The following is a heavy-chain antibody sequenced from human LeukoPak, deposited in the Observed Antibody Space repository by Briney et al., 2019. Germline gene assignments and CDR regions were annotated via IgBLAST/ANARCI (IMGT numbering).Heavy chain of an antibody. CDR3: ASSGPTFDY. CDR1: GFTSSSYW. CDR2: IKQDGSEK. Sequence: GGSLRLSCAASGFTSSSYWMSWVRQAPGKGLEWVANIKQDGSEKYYVDSVKGRFTISRDNAKNSLYLQMNSLRAEDTAVYYCASSGPTFDYWGQGNLVTVSS. D-gene: IGHD1-1*01. V-gene: IGHV3-7*01. J-gene: IGHJ4*02.